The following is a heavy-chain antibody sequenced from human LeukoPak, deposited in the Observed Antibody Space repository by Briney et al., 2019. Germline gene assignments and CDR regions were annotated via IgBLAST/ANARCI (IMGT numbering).Heavy chain of an antibody. CDR3: ARDRGWLFGRTNYFDF. J-gene: IGHJ4*02. D-gene: IGHD6-19*01. CDR2: IKQDGSEK. CDR1: GFTLGTYW. Sequence: GGSLRLSCAASGFTLGTYWMSWVRQPPGKGLEWVANIKQDGSEKCYVDSVRGRFTISRDNNRNLLYLQMDSLRAEDMAVYYCARDRGWLFGRTNYFDFWGQGTLVTVSS. V-gene: IGHV3-7*03.